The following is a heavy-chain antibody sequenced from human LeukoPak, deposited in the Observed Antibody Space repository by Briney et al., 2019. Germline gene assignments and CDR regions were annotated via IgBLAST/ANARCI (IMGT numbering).Heavy chain of an antibody. Sequence: SETLSLTCTVSGGSISSSSSYWGWIRQPPGKGLEWIGSTYYAGSTYYNPSLKSRVTISVDASNNQFSLKLSSVTAADTAVYYCARDLPEIAAAGTGAFDIWGQGTMVTVSS. CDR2: TYYAGST. D-gene: IGHD6-13*01. J-gene: IGHJ3*02. V-gene: IGHV4-39*07. CDR3: ARDLPEIAAAGTGAFDI. CDR1: GGSISSSSSY.